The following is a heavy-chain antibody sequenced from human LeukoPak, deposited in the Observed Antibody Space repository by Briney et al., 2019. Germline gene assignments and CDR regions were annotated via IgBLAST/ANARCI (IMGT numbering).Heavy chain of an antibody. V-gene: IGHV4-59*01. CDR3: ARARENAGTDY. J-gene: IGHJ4*02. CDR2: IYYSGST. D-gene: IGHD6-13*01. Sequence: SETLSLTCTVSGGSISSYYWSWIRQPPGKGLEWIGYIYYSGSTNYNPSLKSRVTISVDTSKNQFSLKLSSVTAADTAVYYCARARENAGTDYWGQGPLVTVSS. CDR1: GGSISSYY.